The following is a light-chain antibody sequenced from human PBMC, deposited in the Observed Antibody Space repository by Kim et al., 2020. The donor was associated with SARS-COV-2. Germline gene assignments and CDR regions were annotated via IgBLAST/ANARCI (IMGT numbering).Light chain of an antibody. CDR3: QSYDSSLSGSV. CDR2: GNS. J-gene: IGLJ2*01. V-gene: IGLV1-40*01. Sequence: RVTISCTGSSSNIGAGYDVHWYQQLPGTAPKLLIYGNSNRPSGVPDRFSGSKSGTSASLAITGLQAEDEAGYYCQSYDSSLSGSVFGGGTKVTVL. CDR1: SSNIGAGYD.